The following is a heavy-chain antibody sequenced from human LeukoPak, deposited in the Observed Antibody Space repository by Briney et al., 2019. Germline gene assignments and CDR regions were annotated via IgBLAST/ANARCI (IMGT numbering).Heavy chain of an antibody. D-gene: IGHD2-15*01. CDR3: ARAEGSGYYYYYGMDV. Sequence: PGRSLRLSCAAPGFTFSSYAMHWVRQAPGKGLEWVAVISYDGSNKYYADSVKGRFTISRDNSKNTLYLQMNSLRAEDTAVYYCARAEGSGYYYYYGMDVWGQGTTVTVSS. CDR2: ISYDGSNK. CDR1: GFTFSSYA. J-gene: IGHJ6*02. V-gene: IGHV3-30-3*01.